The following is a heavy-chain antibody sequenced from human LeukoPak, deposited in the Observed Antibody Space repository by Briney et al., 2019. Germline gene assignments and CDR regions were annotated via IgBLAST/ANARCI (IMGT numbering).Heavy chain of an antibody. V-gene: IGHV4-4*07. D-gene: IGHD4-17*01. CDR3: ARAATSTVTQPPGVAPFQH. CDR1: GGSISSYY. CDR2: IYTSGST. J-gene: IGHJ1*01. Sequence: PSETLSLTCTVSGGSISSYYWSWIRQPAGKGLEWIGRIYTSGSTNYNPSLKSRVTMSIDTSKNQFSLQLNSVTPEDTAVYYCARAATSTVTQPPGVAPFQHWGQGTLVTVSS.